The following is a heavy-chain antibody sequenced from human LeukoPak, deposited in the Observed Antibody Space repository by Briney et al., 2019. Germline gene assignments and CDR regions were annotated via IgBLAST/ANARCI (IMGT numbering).Heavy chain of an antibody. V-gene: IGHV4-34*01. CDR2: INHSGST. CDR3: ARRPYYYYGMDV. CDR1: VGSFSGYY. Sequence: SETLSLTCAVYVGSFSGYYWSWIRQPPGKGLEWIGEINHSGSTNYNPSLKSRVTISVDTSKNQFSLKLSSVTAADTAVYYCARRPYYYYGMDVWGQGTTVTVSS. J-gene: IGHJ6*02.